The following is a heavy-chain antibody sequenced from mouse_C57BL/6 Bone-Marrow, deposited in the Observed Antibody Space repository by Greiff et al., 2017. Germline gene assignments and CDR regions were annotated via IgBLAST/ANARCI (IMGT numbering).Heavy chain of an antibody. CDR3: ARRSYYYGSSDLYYYALDY. V-gene: IGHV1-54*01. CDR1: GYAFTNYL. J-gene: IGHJ4*01. CDR2: INPGSGGT. Sequence: QVQLQQSGAELVRPGTSVKVSCKASGYAFTNYLIEWVKQRPGQGLEWIGVINPGSGGTNYNEKFKGKATLTADKSSSTAYMQLSSLTSEDSAVYFCARRSYYYGSSDLYYYALDYWGQGTSVTVSS. D-gene: IGHD1-1*01.